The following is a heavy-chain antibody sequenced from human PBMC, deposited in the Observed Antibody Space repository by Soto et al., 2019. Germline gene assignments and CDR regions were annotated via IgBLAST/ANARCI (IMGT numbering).Heavy chain of an antibody. J-gene: IGHJ4*02. CDR3: AKRRGRYGQLTTSYYFDY. V-gene: IGHV3-23*01. CDR2: ISGSGGST. CDR1: GFTFSSYA. Sequence: EVQLLESGGGLVQPGGSLRLSCAASGFTFSSYAMSWVRQAPGKGLEWVSAISGSGGSTYYADSVKGRFTISRDNSKNTPYLQMNSLRAEDTAVYYCAKRRGRYGQLTTSYYFDYWGQGTLVTVSS. D-gene: IGHD3-16*01.